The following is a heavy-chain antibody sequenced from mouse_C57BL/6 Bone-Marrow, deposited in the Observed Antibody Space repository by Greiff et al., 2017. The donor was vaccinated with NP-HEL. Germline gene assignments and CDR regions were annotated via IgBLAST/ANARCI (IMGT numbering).Heavy chain of an antibody. CDR2: FDPNSGGT. D-gene: IGHD1-1*01. CDR3: ARRGPVVALYAMDY. V-gene: IGHV1-72*01. Sequence: VQLQQPGAELVKPGASVKLSCKASGYTFTSYWMHWVKQRPGRGLEWIGRFDPNSGGTKYNEKFKSKATLTVDKPSSTAFMQLSSLTSEDSAVYYYARRGPVVALYAMDYWGQGTSVTVSS. CDR1: GYTFTSYW. J-gene: IGHJ4*01.